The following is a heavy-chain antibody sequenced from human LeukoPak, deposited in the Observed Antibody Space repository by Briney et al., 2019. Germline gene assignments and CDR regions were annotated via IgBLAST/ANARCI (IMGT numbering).Heavy chain of an antibody. V-gene: IGHV3-33*01. D-gene: IGHD2-2*01. CDR2: IWYDGSNK. Sequence: PGGSLRLSCAASGFTFSSYGMHWVRQAPGKGLEWVAIIWYDGSNKYYADSVKGRFTISRDNSKNTLYLQMNSLRAEDTAVYYCARETVVPAGYYYYYGMDVWGQGTTVTVSS. CDR3: ARETVVPAGYYYYYGMDV. J-gene: IGHJ6*02. CDR1: GFTFSSYG.